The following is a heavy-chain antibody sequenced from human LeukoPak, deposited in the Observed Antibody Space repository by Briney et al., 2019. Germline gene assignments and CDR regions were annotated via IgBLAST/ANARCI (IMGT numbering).Heavy chain of an antibody. CDR2: ISGSGGST. D-gene: IGHD3-22*01. V-gene: IGHV3-23*01. Sequence: GGSLRLSCAASGFTFSSYAMSWVRQAPGKGLEWVSAISGSGGSTYYADSVKGRFTISRDNSKNTLYLQMNSLRAEDTAVYYCAKVPGTISSGHYYFDYWGQGTLVTVSS. J-gene: IGHJ4*02. CDR1: GFTFSSYA. CDR3: AKVPGTISSGHYYFDY.